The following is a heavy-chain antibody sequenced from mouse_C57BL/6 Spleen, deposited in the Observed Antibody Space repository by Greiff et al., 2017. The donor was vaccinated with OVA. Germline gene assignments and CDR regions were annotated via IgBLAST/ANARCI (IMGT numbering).Heavy chain of an antibody. CDR1: GYTFTSYW. Sequence: QVHVKQPGAELVKPGASVKMSCKASGYTFTSYWITWVKQRPGQGLEWIGDIYPGSGGTNYNQKFKSKATLTVDTSSSTAYMQLSSLTSEDSAVYCCARNDCYYVLFAYWGQGTLVTVSA. CDR2: IYPGSGGT. CDR3: ARNDCYYVLFAY. V-gene: IGHV1-55*01. J-gene: IGHJ3*01. D-gene: IGHD2-3*01.